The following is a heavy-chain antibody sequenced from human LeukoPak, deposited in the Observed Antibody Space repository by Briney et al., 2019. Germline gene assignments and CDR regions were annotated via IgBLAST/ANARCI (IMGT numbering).Heavy chain of an antibody. CDR3: ARDIVVVVAATNYFDY. J-gene: IGHJ4*02. D-gene: IGHD2-15*01. Sequence: GGSLRLSCAASGFTFSSYWMSWVRQAPGKGLEWVANIKQDGSEKYYVDSVKGRFTISRDNAKNSLYLQMNSLRAEDTAVYYCARDIVVVVAATNYFDYWGQGTLVTVSS. CDR2: IKQDGSEK. V-gene: IGHV3-7*04. CDR1: GFTFSSYW.